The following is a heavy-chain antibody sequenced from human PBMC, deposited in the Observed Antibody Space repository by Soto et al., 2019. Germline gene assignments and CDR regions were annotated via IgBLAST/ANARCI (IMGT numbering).Heavy chain of an antibody. D-gene: IGHD3-22*01. V-gene: IGHV1-69*13. J-gene: IGHJ3*02. CDR3: ARYRLWSSGYYPIAAFDI. CDR2: IIPIFATP. CDR1: GGTFSSYA. Sequence: SVKVSCKASGGTFSSYAISWVRQAPAQGLVLMGRIIPIFATPNYEQKFQGRVTINADASTSTAYMELSSPRSDDTAVYYCARYRLWSSGYYPIAAFDIWREGTIVSVSS.